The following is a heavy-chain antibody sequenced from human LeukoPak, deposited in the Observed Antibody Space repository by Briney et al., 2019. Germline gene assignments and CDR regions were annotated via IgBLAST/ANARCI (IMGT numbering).Heavy chain of an antibody. Sequence: GGSLRLSCAASGFTFSSYEMNWVRQAPGKGLEWVSFINRNGGHTWYADSLKGRFTISRDNRQDTLYLQMNSLTTEDTAIYYCVKEKDCGRECYFFDSWGQGALVTVSS. D-gene: IGHD2-21*01. CDR2: INRNGGHT. J-gene: IGHJ4*02. CDR1: GFTFSSYE. V-gene: IGHV3-43*02. CDR3: VKEKDCGRECYFFDS.